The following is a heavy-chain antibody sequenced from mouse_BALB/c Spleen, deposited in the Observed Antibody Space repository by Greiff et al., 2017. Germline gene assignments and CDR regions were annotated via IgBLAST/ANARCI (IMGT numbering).Heavy chain of an antibody. CDR2: INPSNGRT. CDR3: ARGGDGYPY. Sequence: VQLQQPGAELVKPGASVKLSCKASGYTFTSYWMHWVKQRPGQGLEWIGEINPSNGRTNYNEKFKSKATLTVDKSSSTAYMQLSSLTSEDSAVYYCARGGDGYPYWGQGTTLTVSS. D-gene: IGHD2-3*01. J-gene: IGHJ2*01. V-gene: IGHV1S81*02. CDR1: GYTFTSYW.